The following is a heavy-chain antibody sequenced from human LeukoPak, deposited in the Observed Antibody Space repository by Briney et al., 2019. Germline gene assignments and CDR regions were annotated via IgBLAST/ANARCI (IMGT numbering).Heavy chain of an antibody. D-gene: IGHD3-9*01. CDR2: IYYSGST. Sequence: PSETLSLTCTVSGGSISSSSYYWGWIRQPPGKGLEWIGSIYYSGSTYYNPSLKSRVTISVDTSKNQFSLKLSSVTAADTAVYYCARHRQHILTGYYRGGDAFDIWGQGTMVTVSS. CDR3: ARHRQHILTGYYRGGDAFDI. CDR1: GGSISSSSYY. V-gene: IGHV4-39*07. J-gene: IGHJ3*02.